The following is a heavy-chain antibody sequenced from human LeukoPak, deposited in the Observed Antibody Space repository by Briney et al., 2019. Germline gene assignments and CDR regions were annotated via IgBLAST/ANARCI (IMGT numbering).Heavy chain of an antibody. Sequence: ASVKVSCKASGGTFSSYAISWVRQAPGQGLEWMGGIIPIFGTANYAQKFQGRVTITADESTSTAYMELSSLRSEDTAVYYCARGLYGDYEFDYWGQGALVTVSS. V-gene: IGHV1-69*13. D-gene: IGHD4-17*01. CDR2: IIPIFGTA. J-gene: IGHJ4*02. CDR3: ARGLYGDYEFDY. CDR1: GGTFSSYA.